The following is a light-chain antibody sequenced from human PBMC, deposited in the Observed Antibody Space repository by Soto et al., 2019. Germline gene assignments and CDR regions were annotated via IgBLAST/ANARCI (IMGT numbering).Light chain of an antibody. CDR1: QSVSSSY. CDR3: QQYNNWPPLT. CDR2: GAS. V-gene: IGKV3-15*01. Sequence: EIVLTQSPGTLSLSPGERATLSCRASQSVSSSYLAWYQQKPGQAPRLLIYGASTRATGIPARFSGSGSGTAFTLTISSLQSEDFAVYYCQQYNNWPPLTFGGGTNVDI. J-gene: IGKJ4*01.